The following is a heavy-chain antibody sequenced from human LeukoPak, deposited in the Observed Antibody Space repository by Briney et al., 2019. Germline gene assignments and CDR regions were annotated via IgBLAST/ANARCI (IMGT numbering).Heavy chain of an antibody. J-gene: IGHJ4*02. D-gene: IGHD5-18*01. V-gene: IGHV3-7*01. CDR2: INQDGSEK. CDR3: ARDPGSDTAMDTRAGD. CDR1: GFTFTHYW. Sequence: GGSLRLSCAASGFTFTHYWMSWVRQAPGKGLEWVANINQDGSEKYYVDPVEGRFTISRDNAKNSLNLQMNSLRAEDTAIYYCARDPGSDTAMDTRAGDWGQGTLVTVSS.